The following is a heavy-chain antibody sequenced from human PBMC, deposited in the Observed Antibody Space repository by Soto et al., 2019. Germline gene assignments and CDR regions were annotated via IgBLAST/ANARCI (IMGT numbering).Heavy chain of an antibody. CDR3: ARIPRYSYATSDPLDN. D-gene: IGHD2-15*01. Sequence: ASVKVSCKASGGTFNTYTFSWVRQAPGQGLEWMGSILPIMGSVNYAHDFRGRLSITADPSTTTAYMELTSLTSHDTAMYYCARIPRYSYATSDPLDNWGQGTLVTVSS. CDR1: GGTFNTYT. V-gene: IGHV1-69*08. J-gene: IGHJ4*02. CDR2: ILPIMGSV.